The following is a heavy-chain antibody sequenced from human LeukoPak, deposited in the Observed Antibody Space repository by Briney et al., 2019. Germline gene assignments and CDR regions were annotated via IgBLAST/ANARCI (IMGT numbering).Heavy chain of an antibody. V-gene: IGHV4-39*01. J-gene: IGHJ6*03. CDR1: GGSISSSSYY. D-gene: IGHD6-13*01. Sequence: SETLSLTCTVSGGSISSSSYYWGWIRQPPGKGLEWIGSIYYSGSTYYNPSLKSRVTISVHPSQNPFSLKLSSVTAADTAVYYCASPTPHFIQPYSSSWGYYYMDVWGKGTTVTVSS. CDR2: IYYSGST. CDR3: ASPTPHFIQPYSSSWGYYYMDV.